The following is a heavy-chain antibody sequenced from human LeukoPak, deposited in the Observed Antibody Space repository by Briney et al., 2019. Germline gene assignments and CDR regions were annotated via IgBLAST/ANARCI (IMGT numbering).Heavy chain of an antibody. V-gene: IGHV3-30*18. D-gene: IGHD3-16*01. CDR2: ISYDGSNK. CDR1: GFTFSSYG. Sequence: PGRSLRLSCAASGFTFSSYGMHWVRQAPGKGLEWVAVISYDGSNKYYADSVKGRFTISRDNSKNTLYLQMNSLRAEDTAVYYCAKVPGGGILYYFDYWGQGTLVTVSS. CDR3: AKVPGGGILYYFDY. J-gene: IGHJ4*02.